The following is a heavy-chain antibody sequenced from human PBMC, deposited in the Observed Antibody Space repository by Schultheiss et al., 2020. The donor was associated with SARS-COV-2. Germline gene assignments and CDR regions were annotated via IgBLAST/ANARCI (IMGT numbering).Heavy chain of an antibody. CDR2: ISYDGSNK. D-gene: IGHD2-2*01. CDR1: GFTFSNAW. V-gene: IGHV3-30*03. J-gene: IGHJ3*02. Sequence: GGSLRLSCAASGFTFSNAWMNWVRQAPGKGLEWVAVISYDGSNKYYADSVKGRFTISRDNSKNTLYLQMNSLRAEDTAVYYCASLYTLGYCSSTSCYSFWSGTGDAFDIWGQGTGVNV. CDR3: ASLYTLGYCSSTSCYSFWSGTGDAFDI.